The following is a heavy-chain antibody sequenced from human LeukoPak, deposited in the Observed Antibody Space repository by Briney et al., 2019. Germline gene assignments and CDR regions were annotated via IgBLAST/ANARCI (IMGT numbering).Heavy chain of an antibody. CDR1: GFTFSSYS. CDR2: ISSSSSYI. Sequence: GGSLRLSCAASGFTFSSYSMNWVRQAPGKGLEWVSSISSSSSYIYYADSVKGRFTISRDNAKNSLCLQMNSLRAEDTAVYYCARFTVTKSWFDPWGQGTLVTVSS. J-gene: IGHJ5*02. V-gene: IGHV3-21*04. D-gene: IGHD4-17*01. CDR3: ARFTVTKSWFDP.